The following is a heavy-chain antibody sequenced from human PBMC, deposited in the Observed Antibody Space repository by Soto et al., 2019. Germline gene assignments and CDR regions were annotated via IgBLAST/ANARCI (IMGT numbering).Heavy chain of an antibody. J-gene: IGHJ4*02. CDR2: FDPEDGET. Sequence: GASVTVSCKVSGYTLTELSMYWVRQAPGKGLEWMGGFDPEDGETIYAQKFQGRVTMTEDTSTDTAYMELSSLRSEDTAVYYCATGSGWSLGFDYWGQGTLVTVSS. V-gene: IGHV1-24*01. CDR3: ATGSGWSLGFDY. CDR1: GYTLTELS. D-gene: IGHD6-19*01.